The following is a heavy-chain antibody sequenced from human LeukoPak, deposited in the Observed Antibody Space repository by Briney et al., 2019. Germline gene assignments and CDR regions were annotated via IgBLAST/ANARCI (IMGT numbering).Heavy chain of an antibody. D-gene: IGHD3-3*01. Sequence: ASVKVSCKASGGTFSSYAISWVRQAPGQGLEWMGGIIPIFGTANYAQKFQGRVTITADESTGTAYMELSSLRSEDTAVYYCTYDFWSGYYFNDAFDIWGQGTMVTVSS. CDR2: IIPIFGTA. J-gene: IGHJ3*02. V-gene: IGHV1-69*13. CDR3: TYDFWSGYYFNDAFDI. CDR1: GGTFSSYA.